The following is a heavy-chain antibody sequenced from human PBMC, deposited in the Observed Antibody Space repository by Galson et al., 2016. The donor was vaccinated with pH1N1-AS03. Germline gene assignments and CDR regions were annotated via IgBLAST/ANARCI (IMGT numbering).Heavy chain of an antibody. CDR3: ARDRGFRPDTFDI. CDR2: ISAYSGNT. D-gene: IGHD2-15*01. Sequence: SVKVSCKASGYTFTNFGVIWVRQAPGQGLEWVGWISAYSGNTNYAQSLQGRVSMTTDKSTSTVYMELRSLRSDDTAVYYCARDRGFRPDTFDIWGQGTWVTVSS. CDR1: GYTFTNFG. V-gene: IGHV1-18*01. J-gene: IGHJ3*02.